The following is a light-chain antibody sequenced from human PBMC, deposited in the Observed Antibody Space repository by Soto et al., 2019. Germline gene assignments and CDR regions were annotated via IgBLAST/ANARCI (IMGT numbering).Light chain of an antibody. CDR1: NTDVGAYPY. Sequence: QSALTQPASVSGSPGQSITISCSGTNTDVGAYPYVSWYQQHPGTAPKLIIYDVTNRPSGISDRFSGSKSCNTASLPISGLQAEDESDYYCSSFASSGTTVIFGGGTKLTVL. CDR2: DVT. V-gene: IGLV2-14*03. J-gene: IGLJ2*01. CDR3: SSFASSGTTVI.